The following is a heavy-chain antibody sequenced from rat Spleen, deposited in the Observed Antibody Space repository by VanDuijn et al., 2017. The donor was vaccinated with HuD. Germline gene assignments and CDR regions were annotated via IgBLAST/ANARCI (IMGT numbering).Heavy chain of an antibody. J-gene: IGHJ4*01. CDR1: GFTFSNYY. D-gene: IGHD1-1*01. V-gene: IGHV5-25*01. CDR2: ITTSGDNT. CDR3: GRHAGYYSGDYVLDA. Sequence: EVQLVDSGGGLVRPGRSMKLSCAASGFTFSNYYMAWVRQTPTKGLEWVASITTSGDNTYYRDSVKGRFTVSRDNTKSTLYLQMDSLRSEDTATYYCGRHAGYYSGDYVLDAWGQGASVTVSS.